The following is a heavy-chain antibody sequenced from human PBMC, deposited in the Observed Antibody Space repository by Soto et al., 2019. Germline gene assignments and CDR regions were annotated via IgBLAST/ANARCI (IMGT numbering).Heavy chain of an antibody. D-gene: IGHD6-19*01. CDR3: ATAPYSSGPT. Sequence: EMQLVQSGGGLVKPGGSLRLSCVASRFNFSAAWLNWIRQAPGKGLEWVGRIKPKSEGETAYYTAPVRGRFTISRDDSQNTLHLQMDRLKTESTAVYYCATAPYSSGPTWGLGVLVTVSS. J-gene: IGHJ4*02. CDR2: IKPKSEGETA. CDR1: RFNFSAAW. V-gene: IGHV3-15*07.